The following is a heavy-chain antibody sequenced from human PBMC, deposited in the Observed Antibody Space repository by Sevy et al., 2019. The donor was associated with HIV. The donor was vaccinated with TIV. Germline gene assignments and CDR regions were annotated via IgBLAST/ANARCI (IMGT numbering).Heavy chain of an antibody. Sequence: SETLSLTCTVSGGSISSGSYLWSWIRQTPGKGLEWIGTVHYSGRTYYNPSLKSRVTISEDTSKNQFSLNLNSVTAADTAVYFCARNFDYWGQGTLVTVSS. CDR3: ARNFDY. V-gene: IGHV4-39*01. CDR1: GGSISSGSYL. J-gene: IGHJ4*02. CDR2: VHYSGRT.